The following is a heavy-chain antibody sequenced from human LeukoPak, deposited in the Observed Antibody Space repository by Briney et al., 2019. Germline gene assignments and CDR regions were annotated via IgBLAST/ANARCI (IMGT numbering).Heavy chain of an antibody. Sequence: PGGSLRLSCAASGFTFSSYGMHWVRQAPGKGLEWVAVIWYDGSNKYYADSVKGRFTISRDNSKNTLYLQMSSLRAEDTAVYYCAKDRATGTYYFDYWGQGTLDTVSS. J-gene: IGHJ4*02. V-gene: IGHV3-33*06. D-gene: IGHD1-1*01. CDR1: GFTFSSYG. CDR2: IWYDGSNK. CDR3: AKDRATGTYYFDY.